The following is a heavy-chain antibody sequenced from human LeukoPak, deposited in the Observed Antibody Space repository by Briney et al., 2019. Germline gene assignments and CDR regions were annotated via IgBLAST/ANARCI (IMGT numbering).Heavy chain of an antibody. Sequence: ASVKVSCKASGYTFTGYYMHWVRQAPGQGREWMGWINPNSGGTNYAQKFQGRVTMTRDTSISTAYMELSRLRSDDTAVYYCARDGGFDSSGLDYWGQGTLVTVSS. CDR1: GYTFTGYY. CDR3: ARDGGFDSSGLDY. CDR2: INPNSGGT. V-gene: IGHV1-2*02. D-gene: IGHD3-22*01. J-gene: IGHJ4*02.